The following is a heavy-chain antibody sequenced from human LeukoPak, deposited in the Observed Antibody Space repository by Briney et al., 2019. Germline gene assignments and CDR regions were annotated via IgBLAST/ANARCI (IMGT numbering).Heavy chain of an antibody. V-gene: IGHV1-18*01. CDR1: VYTFTSYG. CDR3: ASCSSGTFPCDY. CDR2: ISAYNGNT. Sequence: ASVKVSCKASVYTFTSYGISWVRQAPGQGLEWMGWISAYNGNTNYAQKLQGRVTMTTDTSTSTAYMELRSLRSDDTAVYYCASCSSGTFPCDYWGQGTLVTVSS. J-gene: IGHJ4*02. D-gene: IGHD2-2*01.